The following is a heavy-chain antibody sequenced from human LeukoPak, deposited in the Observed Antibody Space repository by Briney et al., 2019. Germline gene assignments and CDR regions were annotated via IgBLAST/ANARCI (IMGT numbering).Heavy chain of an antibody. V-gene: IGHV4-39*01. J-gene: IGHJ4*02. CDR2: IYYSGST. CDR3: ARYWGPYDNSGAYFDY. Sequence: SETLSLTCTVSGDSISSSSYYWVWLRQPPGKGLEWIATIYYSGSTYYNPSFKSRVTLSVDTSKNQFSLKLSSVTAADTSMYYCARYWGPYDNSGAYFDYWGQGTLVTVSS. D-gene: IGHD3-22*01. CDR1: GDSISSSSYY.